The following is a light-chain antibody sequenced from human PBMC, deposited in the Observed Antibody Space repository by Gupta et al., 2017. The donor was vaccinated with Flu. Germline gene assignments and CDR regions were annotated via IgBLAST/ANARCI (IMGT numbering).Light chain of an antibody. CDR3: AAWDDSLSGVV. J-gene: IGLJ2*01. CDR1: NSNIGINY. CDR2: RSN. Sequence: QSVPTQPPSASGTPGQRVTISCSGGNSNIGINYVYWYQQLPGAAPKLLIYRSNQRPSGVPDRFSGSKSGTSASLAISGLRSEDEADYYCAAWDDSLSGVVFGGGTKLTVL. V-gene: IGLV1-47*01.